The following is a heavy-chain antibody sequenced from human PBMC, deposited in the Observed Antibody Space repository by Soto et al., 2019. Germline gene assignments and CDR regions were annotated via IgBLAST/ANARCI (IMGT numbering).Heavy chain of an antibody. D-gene: IGHD6-19*01. CDR2: ISYDGSNK. CDR1: GFTFSTYG. V-gene: IGHV3-30*18. CDR3: AKTKEQWLSGYFDY. Sequence: QVQLVESGGGVVQPGRSLRLSCAASGFTFSTYGMHWVRQAPGKGLEWVAFISYDGSNKYYADSVKGRFTISRDNSKNTLYLQMNSLRAEDTAVYSCAKTKEQWLSGYFDYWGQGTLVTVSS. J-gene: IGHJ4*02.